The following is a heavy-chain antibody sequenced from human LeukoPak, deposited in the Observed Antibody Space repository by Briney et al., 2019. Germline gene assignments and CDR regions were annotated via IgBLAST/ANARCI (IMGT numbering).Heavy chain of an antibody. CDR2: ISGSGGST. Sequence: GGSLRLSCAASGFTFSSYAMSWVRQAPGKGLEWVSAISGSGGSTYYADSVKGRFTISRDNSKNTLYLQMNSLRAEDTAVYYCAKELRYFDWLPPGDDYWGQGTLVTVSS. J-gene: IGHJ4*02. CDR3: AKELRYFDWLPPGDDY. D-gene: IGHD3-9*01. V-gene: IGHV3-23*01. CDR1: GFTFSSYA.